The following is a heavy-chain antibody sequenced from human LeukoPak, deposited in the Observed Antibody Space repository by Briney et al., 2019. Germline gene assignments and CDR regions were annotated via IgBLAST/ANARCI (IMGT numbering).Heavy chain of an antibody. Sequence: PGGSLRLSCAASGFTFSSYAMSWVRQAPGKGLEWVSAISGSGGSTYYADSVKGRFTISRDNSKNTLYLRMNSLRAEDTAVYYCAKGWRWLQSPLDYWGQGTLVTVSS. D-gene: IGHD5-24*01. CDR1: GFTFSSYA. CDR2: ISGSGGST. J-gene: IGHJ4*02. CDR3: AKGWRWLQSPLDY. V-gene: IGHV3-23*01.